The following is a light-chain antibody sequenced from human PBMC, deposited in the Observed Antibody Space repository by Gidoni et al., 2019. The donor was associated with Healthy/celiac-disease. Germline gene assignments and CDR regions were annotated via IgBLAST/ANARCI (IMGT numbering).Light chain of an antibody. V-gene: IGLV2-23*01. CDR3: CSYAGSSTLV. Sequence: SALTQPASVSGSPGQSITISCTGTSSDVGSSNLVSWYQQHPGKAPKLIIYEGSKRPSGVSNRFSGSKSGNTASLTISGLQAEDEADYYCCSYAGSSTLVFGGGTKLTVL. CDR2: EGS. J-gene: IGLJ2*01. CDR1: SSDVGSSNL.